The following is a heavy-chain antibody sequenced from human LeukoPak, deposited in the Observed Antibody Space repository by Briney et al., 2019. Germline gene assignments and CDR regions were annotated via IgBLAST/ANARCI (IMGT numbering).Heavy chain of an antibody. V-gene: IGHV1-18*01. CDR2: ISXXXXXX. D-gene: IGHD2-15*01. CDR1: GYTFTSYS. CDR3: ARASYCSDGSCYSDY. J-gene: IGHJ4*02. Sequence: ASXXVSCKASGYTFTSYSIXXGRQAPGXXXXXXXXISXXXXXXXXXXXXXXXXXXXXDTSTSTAYMELRSLKSDDTAVYYCARASYCSDGSCYSDYWGQGTLVTVSS.